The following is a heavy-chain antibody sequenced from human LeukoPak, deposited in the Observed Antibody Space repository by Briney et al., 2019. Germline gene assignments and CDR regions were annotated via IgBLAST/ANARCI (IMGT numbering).Heavy chain of an antibody. Sequence: PGGSLRLSCAASGFTFDDYAMHWVRHAPGKGLEWVSGISWNSGSIGYADSVKGRFTISRDNAKNSLYLQMNSLRAEDTALYYCAKDAGRRWLQGVFDYWGQGTLVTVSS. CDR1: GFTFDDYA. D-gene: IGHD5-24*01. J-gene: IGHJ4*02. CDR2: ISWNSGSI. V-gene: IGHV3-9*01. CDR3: AKDAGRRWLQGVFDY.